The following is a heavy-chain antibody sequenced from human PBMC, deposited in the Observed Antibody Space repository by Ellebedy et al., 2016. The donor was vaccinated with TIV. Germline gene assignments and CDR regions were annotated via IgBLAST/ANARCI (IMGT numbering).Heavy chain of an antibody. V-gene: IGHV3-23*01. CDR2: ISNSGDTT. CDR3: AKLAGINSWYAEY. J-gene: IGHJ4*02. CDR1: GFTFSCCA. D-gene: IGHD6-13*01. Sequence: PGGSLRLSCAASGFTFSCCAMSWVRQTPGKGLEWVSVISNSGDTTYADYVKGRFTISRDNSKDTLFLQMNSLRAEDTGVYYCAKLAGINSWYAEYWGQGTLVTVSS.